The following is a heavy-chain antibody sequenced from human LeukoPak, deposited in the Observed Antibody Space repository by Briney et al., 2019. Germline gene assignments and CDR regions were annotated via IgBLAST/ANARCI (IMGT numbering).Heavy chain of an antibody. CDR3: AKGPAAISYFDY. Sequence: PGGSLRLSCAASGFTFSSYGMHWVRQAPGKGLEWVAVISYDGSNKYYADSVKGRFTISRDNSKNTLYLQMNSLRAEDTAVYYCAKGPAAISYFDYWGQGTPVTVSS. D-gene: IGHD2-2*01. V-gene: IGHV3-30*18. J-gene: IGHJ4*02. CDR2: ISYDGSNK. CDR1: GFTFSSYG.